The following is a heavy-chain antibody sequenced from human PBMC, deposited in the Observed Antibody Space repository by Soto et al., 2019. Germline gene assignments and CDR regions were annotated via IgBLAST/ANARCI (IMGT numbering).Heavy chain of an antibody. CDR3: SRHLPDRGWFDP. D-gene: IGHD3-16*01. CDR1: GGSISSGDYY. CDR2: IYYSGST. J-gene: IGHJ5*02. V-gene: IGHV4-30-4*01. Sequence: TLSLTCTVSGGSISSGDYYWSWIRQPPGKGLEWIGYIYYSGSTYYNPSLKSRVAISVDTSKNQFSLKLSSVTAADTAVYYCSRHLPDRGWFDPWGQGTLVTVAS.